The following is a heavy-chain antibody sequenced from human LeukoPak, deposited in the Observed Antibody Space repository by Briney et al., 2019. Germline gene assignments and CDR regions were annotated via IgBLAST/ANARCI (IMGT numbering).Heavy chain of an antibody. Sequence: GGSLTLSWSAAGFTVSNYGMSCVRQESGKGPGWVATVRGSGRSRYYTDSVRRHITISRANSKTTVYLEMNRLRAEATAVYYCAKDRSLRGSYRLFEYWGRGTLVTVSS. V-gene: IGHV3-23*01. CDR1: GFTVSNYG. CDR3: AKDRSLRGSYRLFEY. D-gene: IGHD3-16*02. CDR2: VRGSGRSR. J-gene: IGHJ4*02.